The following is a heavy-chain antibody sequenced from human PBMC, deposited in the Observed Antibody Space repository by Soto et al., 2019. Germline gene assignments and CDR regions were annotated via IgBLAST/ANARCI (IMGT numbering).Heavy chain of an antibody. CDR3: ARTDSSYDMDV. Sequence: ASVKVSCKASGYTFTTYYMHWVRQAPGQGLEWMGVINPSGRSTTYAQRFQGRVTVTRDTSTSTVYMELSSLRSEDMAVYYCARTDSSYDMDVWGQGTTVTVSS. D-gene: IGHD6-13*01. V-gene: IGHV1-46*01. J-gene: IGHJ6*02. CDR1: GYTFTTYY. CDR2: INPSGRST.